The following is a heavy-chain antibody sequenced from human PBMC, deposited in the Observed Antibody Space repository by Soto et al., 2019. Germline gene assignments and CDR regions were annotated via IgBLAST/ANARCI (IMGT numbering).Heavy chain of an antibody. CDR3: GSPKKAFKNWFAP. V-gene: IGHV4-39*01. Sequence: SETLSLTCTVSGGSISSSSYYWGWIRQPPGKGLEWIGSIYYSGSTYYNPSLKSRVTISVDTSKNQFSLKLSSVTAADTAVYYCGSPKKAFKNWFAPGGRETLVTVSS. CDR1: GGSISSSSYY. J-gene: IGHJ5*02. CDR2: IYYSGST.